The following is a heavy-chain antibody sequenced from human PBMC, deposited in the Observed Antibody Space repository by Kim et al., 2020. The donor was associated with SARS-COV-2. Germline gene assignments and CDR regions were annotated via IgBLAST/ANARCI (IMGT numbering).Heavy chain of an antibody. CDR2: INAATGAT. D-gene: IGHD6-19*01. Sequence: ASVKVSCKASGYTFISYIIHWVRQAPGHRLEWMGWINAATGATRYSQKFQDRVTSTRDTAASTAYMELRSLKSEDTAVYYCARDHATVAGFFDLWGRGTPVTVSS. J-gene: IGHJ4*02. V-gene: IGHV1-3*01. CDR3: ARDHATVAGFFDL. CDR1: GYTFISYI.